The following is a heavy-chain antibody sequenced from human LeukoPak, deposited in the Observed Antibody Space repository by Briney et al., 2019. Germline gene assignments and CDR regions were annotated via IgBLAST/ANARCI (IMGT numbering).Heavy chain of an antibody. J-gene: IGHJ4*02. Sequence: SQTLSITCTDSSGSISSYYWSWIRQPAGKGLEWIGRIYTSGSTNYNPSIKSRVTITVDTSKNQFSLKLSSVTAADTAVYYCARVGYSSSWYQGFDYWGQGTLVTVSS. V-gene: IGHV4-4*07. CDR2: IYTSGST. CDR1: SGSISSYY. D-gene: IGHD6-13*01. CDR3: ARVGYSSSWYQGFDY.